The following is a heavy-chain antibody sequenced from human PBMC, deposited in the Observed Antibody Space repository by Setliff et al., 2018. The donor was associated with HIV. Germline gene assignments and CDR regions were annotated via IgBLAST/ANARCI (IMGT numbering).Heavy chain of an antibody. CDR1: GYTFTSYA. CDR2: VNTNTGNP. Sequence: ASVKVSCKASGYTFTSYAMNWVRQAPGQGLEWMGWVNTNTGNPTYAQGFTGRFVFSLDTSVSTAYLQIRSLKAEDTAVYYCARALYGEYGGDLNWLDPWGQGTLVTVSS. CDR3: ARALYGEYGGDLNWLDP. D-gene: IGHD4-17*01. J-gene: IGHJ5*02. V-gene: IGHV7-4-1*02.